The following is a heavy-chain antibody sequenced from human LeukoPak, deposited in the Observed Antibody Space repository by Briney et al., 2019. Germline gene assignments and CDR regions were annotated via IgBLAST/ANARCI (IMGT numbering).Heavy chain of an antibody. CDR1: GYTFTSYY. D-gene: IGHD1/OR15-1a*01. Sequence: ASVKVSCKASGYTFTSYYMHWVRQAPGQGLEWMGIINPDSGGANYAQKFKGRVTMTRDTSISTAYMELSRLRSDDTAVYYCAREGNRQGDYWGQGTLVTVSS. CDR3: AREGNRQGDY. J-gene: IGHJ4*02. V-gene: IGHV1-2*02. CDR2: INPDSGGA.